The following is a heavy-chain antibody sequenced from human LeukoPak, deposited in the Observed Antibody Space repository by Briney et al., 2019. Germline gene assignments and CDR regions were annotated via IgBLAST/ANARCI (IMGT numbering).Heavy chain of an antibody. CDR2: ISSSSSYI. V-gene: IGHV3-21*01. CDR1: GFTFSSYS. J-gene: IGHJ4*02. D-gene: IGHD3-22*01. CDR3: ATSALHYYDSSGYYPFDY. Sequence: GGSLRLSCAASGFTFSSYSMNWVRQAPGKGLEWVSSISSSSSYIYYADSVKGRFTISRDNAKNSLYLQMNSLRAEDTAVYYCATSALHYYDSSGYYPFDYWGQETLVTVSS.